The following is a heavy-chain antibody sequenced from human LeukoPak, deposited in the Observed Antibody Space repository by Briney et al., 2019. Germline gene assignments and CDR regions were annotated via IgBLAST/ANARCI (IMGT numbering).Heavy chain of an antibody. J-gene: IGHJ3*02. Sequence: ASVKVSCKAAGGTFSSYAISWVRQAPGQGLEWMGRIIPILGIANYAQKFQGRVTITADKSTSTAYMELSSLRSEDTAVYYCARFQQQLQAFDIWGQGTMVTVSS. CDR1: GGTFSSYA. CDR3: ARFQQQLQAFDI. D-gene: IGHD6-13*01. CDR2: IIPILGIA. V-gene: IGHV1-69*04.